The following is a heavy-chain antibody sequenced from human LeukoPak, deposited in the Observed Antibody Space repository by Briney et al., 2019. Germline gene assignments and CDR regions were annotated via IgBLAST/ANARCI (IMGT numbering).Heavy chain of an antibody. V-gene: IGHV3-30*03. CDR3: AREGVRRGFDI. CDR1: GFTSSSCG. Sequence: GRSLRLSCAASGFTSSSCGMHWVRQAPGKGLEWVAVISYDVKRQYYADSVKGRFTISRDNSKNTLYLQMNRLRAEDTAVYYCAREGVRRGFDIWGQGTMVTVSS. CDR2: ISYDVKRQ. J-gene: IGHJ3*02. D-gene: IGHD2-21*01.